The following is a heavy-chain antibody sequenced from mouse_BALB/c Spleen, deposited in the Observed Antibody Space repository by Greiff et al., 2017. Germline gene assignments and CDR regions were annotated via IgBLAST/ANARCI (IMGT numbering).Heavy chain of an antibody. CDR1: GFSLTSYG. CDR3: AKIYYDYDGAMDY. Sequence: VKLMESGPGLVAPSQSLSITCTVSGFSLTSYGVHWVRQPPGKGLEWLGVIWAGGSTNYNSALMSRLSISKDNSKSQVFLKMNSLQTDDTAMYYCAKIYYDYDGAMDYWGQGTSVTVSS. CDR2: IWAGGST. V-gene: IGHV2-9*02. D-gene: IGHD2-4*01. J-gene: IGHJ4*01.